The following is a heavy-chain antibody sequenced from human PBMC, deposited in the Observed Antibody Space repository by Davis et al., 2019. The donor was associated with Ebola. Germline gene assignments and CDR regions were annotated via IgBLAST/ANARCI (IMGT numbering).Heavy chain of an antibody. J-gene: IGHJ4*02. CDR1: GFTFSTYA. D-gene: IGHD1-26*01. Sequence: GESLKISCAASGFTFSTYAMSWVRQAPGKGLEWVSSISSSSSYIYYADSVKGRFTISRDNAKNSLYLQMNSLRAEDTAVYYCARGGLRGDYWGQGTLVTVSS. CDR3: ARGGLRGDY. V-gene: IGHV3-21*01. CDR2: ISSSSSYI.